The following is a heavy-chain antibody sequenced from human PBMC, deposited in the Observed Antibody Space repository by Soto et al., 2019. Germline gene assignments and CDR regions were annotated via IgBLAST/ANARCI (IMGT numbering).Heavy chain of an antibody. J-gene: IGHJ4*02. CDR1: GFTFSDHA. D-gene: IGHD6-19*01. V-gene: IGHV3-23*01. CDR3: ARPPLYSTGGDFDT. Sequence: EVHMLESGGGLVQPGGSLRLSCAVSGFTFSDHAMTWVRQAPGKGLEWVSTSSNDGDRTFYADSVKGRFTVSRDRSNNTLYLQMNRLRTEDTAVYFCARPPLYSTGGDFDTWGQETLVTVSS. CDR2: SSNDGDRT.